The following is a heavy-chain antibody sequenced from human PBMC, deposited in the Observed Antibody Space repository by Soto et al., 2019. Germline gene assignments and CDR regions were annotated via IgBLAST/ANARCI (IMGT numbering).Heavy chain of an antibody. CDR2: ISSSSSTI. J-gene: IGHJ5*02. CDR1: GFTFSSYS. Sequence: EVQLVESGGGLVQPGGSLRLSCAASGFTFSSYSMNWVRQAPGKGLEWVSSISSSSSTIYYADSVKGRFTISRSNAQSSLYLQKNSQRDQDAAVCSSAREGGCLNRFHLWGQGPLVTVSS. D-gene: IGHD1-26*01. V-gene: IGHV3-48*02. CDR3: AREGGCLNRFHL.